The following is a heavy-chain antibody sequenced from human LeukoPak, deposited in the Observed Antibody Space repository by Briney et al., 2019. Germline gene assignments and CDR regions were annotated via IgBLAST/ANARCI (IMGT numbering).Heavy chain of an antibody. Sequence: ASVTVSCKASGYTFTGYYKHWVRQAPGQGLEWMGRINPNSGGTNYAQKFQGRVTMTRDTSITTACMELSRLRSDDTAVYYCARGYDIVVVVAASWFDPWGQGTLVTVSS. CDR3: ARGYDIVVVVAASWFDP. CDR1: GYTFTGYY. CDR2: INPNSGGT. J-gene: IGHJ5*02. D-gene: IGHD2-15*01. V-gene: IGHV1-2*06.